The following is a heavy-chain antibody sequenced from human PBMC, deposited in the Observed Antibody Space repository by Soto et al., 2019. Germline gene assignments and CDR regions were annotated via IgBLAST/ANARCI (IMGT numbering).Heavy chain of an antibody. CDR3: SRGSGSLRP. CDR1: GDSVSSNSAA. D-gene: IGHD1-1*01. CDR2: TYYRGKWDS. V-gene: IGHV6-1*01. J-gene: IGHJ5*02. Sequence: SRTLYLTCAVSGDSVSSNSAAWNWIRRSPARGLEGLGRTYYRGKWDSVYAPSVKSRISINPDTCKNQFSLQLNSVTPDDTAIYYCSRGSGSLRPWGQGTLVTVSS.